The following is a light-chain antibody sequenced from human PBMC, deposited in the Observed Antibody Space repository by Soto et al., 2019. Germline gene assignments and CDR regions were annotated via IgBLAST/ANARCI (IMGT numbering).Light chain of an antibody. CDR1: QGISSY. J-gene: IGKJ4*01. CDR2: AAS. V-gene: IGKV1-8*01. CDR3: QQYYSYPLT. Sequence: AIRMTQSPSSFSASTGDRVTITCRASQGISSYLAWYQQKPGKAPKLLIYAASTVQSGVPSRFSGSGSGTDFTLTISGLQSEDFATYYCQQYYSYPLTFGGGTKVEIK.